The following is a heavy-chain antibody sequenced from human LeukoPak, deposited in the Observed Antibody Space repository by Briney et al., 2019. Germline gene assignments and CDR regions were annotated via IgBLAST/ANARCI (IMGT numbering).Heavy chain of an antibody. Sequence: PGGSLRLSCAASGFTFSSYAMHWVRQAPGKGLEWVAVISYDGSNKYYADSVKGRFTISRDNSKNTLYLQMNTLSAEDTAVYYCAKDPDYDSSGYSDYWGQGTLVTVFS. J-gene: IGHJ4*02. CDR1: GFTFSSYA. V-gene: IGHV3-30-3*01. CDR2: ISYDGSNK. D-gene: IGHD3-22*01. CDR3: AKDPDYDSSGYSDY.